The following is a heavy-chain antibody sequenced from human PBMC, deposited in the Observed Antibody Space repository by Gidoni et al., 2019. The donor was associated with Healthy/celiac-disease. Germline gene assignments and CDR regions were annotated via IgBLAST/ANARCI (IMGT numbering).Heavy chain of an antibody. CDR3: ARGGYDRDNYYYYGMDV. CDR1: GYTFTSYY. J-gene: IGHJ6*02. V-gene: IGHV1-46*01. Sequence: QVQLVQSGAEVKKPGASVKVSCKASGYTFTSYYMHWVRQAPGQGLEWMGIINPSGGSTSYAQKFQGRVTMTRDTSTSTVYMELSSLRSEDTAVYYCARGGYDRDNYYYYGMDVWGQGTTVTVSS. D-gene: IGHD5-12*01. CDR2: INPSGGST.